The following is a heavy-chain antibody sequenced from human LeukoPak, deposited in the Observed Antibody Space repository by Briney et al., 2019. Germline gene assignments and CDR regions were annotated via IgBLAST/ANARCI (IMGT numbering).Heavy chain of an antibody. J-gene: IGHJ5*02. V-gene: IGHV1-8*01. D-gene: IGHD5-12*01. CDR3: ARGTGSWLRLTRWFDP. CDR2: MNPNSGNT. Sequence: ASVKVSCKASGYTFTNYDINWVRQATGPTREWMGWMNPNSGNTDYAQKFQGRVTMTRNTSISTAYMELSSLVSDDTAVYYCARGTGSWLRLTRWFDPWGQGTLVTVSS. CDR1: GYTFTNYD.